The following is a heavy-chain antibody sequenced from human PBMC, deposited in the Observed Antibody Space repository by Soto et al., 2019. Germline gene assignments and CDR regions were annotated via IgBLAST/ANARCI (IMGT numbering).Heavy chain of an antibody. D-gene: IGHD3-10*02. J-gene: IGHJ6*02. V-gene: IGHV4-38-2*01. CDR3: ARGPRRYYVRSSAVMDV. CDR1: GYSLSSGCY. Sequence: PETLRLTHAVSGYSLSSGCYWGWIRRPPGKGLEWIGSIHHRGSTDYTPSLKSLVTISVDTSKNQFSLRLSSVTAADTAVYYCARGPRRYYVRSSAVMDVWGQGTTVT. CDR2: IHHRGST.